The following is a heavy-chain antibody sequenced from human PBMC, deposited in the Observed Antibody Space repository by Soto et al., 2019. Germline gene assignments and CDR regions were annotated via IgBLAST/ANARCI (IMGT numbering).Heavy chain of an antibody. Sequence: GGSLRLSCAASGFTVSSNYMSWVRQAPGKGLEWVSAISGSGGSTYYADSVKGRFTISRDNSKNTLYLQMNSLRAEDTAVYYCAKDGTPSIAVAGGNYFDYWGQGTLVTVSS. V-gene: IGHV3-23*01. CDR3: AKDGTPSIAVAGGNYFDY. J-gene: IGHJ4*02. CDR2: ISGSGGST. D-gene: IGHD6-19*01. CDR1: GFTVSSNY.